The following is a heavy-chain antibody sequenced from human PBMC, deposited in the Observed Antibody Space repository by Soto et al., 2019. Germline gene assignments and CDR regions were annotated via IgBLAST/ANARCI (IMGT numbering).Heavy chain of an antibody. CDR2: IYYSGST. CDR3: ASRLLYYYFYNG. CDR1: F. J-gene: IGHJ6*01. Sequence: FRSRMRQPPGKKKEGIGYIYYSGSTNYNPSLKSQVTISVDTSKNQFSLKLSSVTAADTAVYYCASRLLYYYFYNG. V-gene: IGHV4-59*01. D-gene: IGHD1-26*01.